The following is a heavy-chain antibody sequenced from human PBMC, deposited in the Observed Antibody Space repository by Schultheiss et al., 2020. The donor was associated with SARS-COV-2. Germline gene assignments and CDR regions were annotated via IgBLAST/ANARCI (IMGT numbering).Heavy chain of an antibody. CDR1: GGSFSGYY. D-gene: IGHD3-9*01. V-gene: IGHV4-34*01. J-gene: IGHJ6*02. CDR2: INHSGST. CDR3: ARRGVYYDILTGYYYYYYGMDV. Sequence: SETLSLTCAVYGGSFSGYYWSWIRQPPGKGLEWIGEINHSGSTNYNPSLKSRVTISVDTSKNQFSLKLSSVTAADTALYYCARRGVYYDILTGYYYYYYGMDVWGQGTTVTVSS.